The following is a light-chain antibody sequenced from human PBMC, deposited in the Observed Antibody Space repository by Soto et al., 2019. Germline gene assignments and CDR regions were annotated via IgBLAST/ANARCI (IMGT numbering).Light chain of an antibody. J-gene: IGKJ1*01. CDR2: GAS. Sequence: EIVLTQSPGTLSLSPGERATLSCRASQNVGKNFLAWYQQKPGQAPRFLVYGASSRATGIPDRFSGSGSGTDFTLTISRLEPEDFAVYYCQQYAASPRTFGQGTKVEVK. V-gene: IGKV3-20*01. CDR1: QNVGKNF. CDR3: QQYAASPRT.